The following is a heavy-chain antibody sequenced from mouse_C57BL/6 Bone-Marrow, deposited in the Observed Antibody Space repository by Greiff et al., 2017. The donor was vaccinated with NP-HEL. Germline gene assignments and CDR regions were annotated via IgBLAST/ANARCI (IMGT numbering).Heavy chain of an antibody. CDR2: INPDSSTI. J-gene: IGHJ1*03. V-gene: IGHV4-1*01. CDR1: GIDFSRYW. D-gene: IGHD2-4*01. Sequence: DVKLVESGGGLVQPGGSLKLSCAASGIDFSRYWMSWVRRAPGTGLEWIGEINPDSSTINYAPSLKDKFIISRDNAKNTLYLQMSKVRSEYTALYYCARQVSIYYDSFYWYFDVWGTGTTVTVSS. CDR3: ARQVSIYYDSFYWYFDV.